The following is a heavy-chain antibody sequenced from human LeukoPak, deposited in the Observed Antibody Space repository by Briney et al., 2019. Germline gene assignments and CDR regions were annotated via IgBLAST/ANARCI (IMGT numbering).Heavy chain of an antibody. CDR3: TRDIVSISQPYYFDY. Sequence: QAGGSLRFSCTASGFTFGYHAINWVRQAPGRGLEWVGFIRRQAYSRTTEYATSVKYRFTISRDDSKSIAYLQMNSLKTEDTAVYYCTRDIVSISQPYYFDYWGQGTLVTVSS. D-gene: IGHD2-2*01. J-gene: IGHJ4*02. V-gene: IGHV3-49*04. CDR2: IRRQAYSRTT. CDR1: GFTFGYHA.